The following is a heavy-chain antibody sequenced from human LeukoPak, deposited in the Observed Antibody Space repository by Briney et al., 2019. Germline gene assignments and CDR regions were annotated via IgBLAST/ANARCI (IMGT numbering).Heavy chain of an antibody. J-gene: IGHJ4*02. Sequence: GGSLRLSCAASGFTFSSYSMNWVRQAPGKGLEWVSSISSSSSYIYYAGSVKGRFTISRDNAKNSLYLQMNSLRAEDTAVYYCQVTIFGVVIIEDYWGQGTLVAVSS. CDR1: GFTFSSYS. CDR2: ISSSSSYI. D-gene: IGHD3-3*01. CDR3: QVTIFGVVIIEDY. V-gene: IGHV3-21*01.